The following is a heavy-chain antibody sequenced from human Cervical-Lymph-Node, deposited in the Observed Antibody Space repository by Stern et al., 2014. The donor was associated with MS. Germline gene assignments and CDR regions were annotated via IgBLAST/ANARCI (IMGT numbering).Heavy chain of an antibody. J-gene: IGHJ4*02. CDR2: IYPGDSET. CDR1: GYKFTNNW. CDR3: ARRGHGYMGIDY. D-gene: IGHD5-24*01. Sequence: VQLVQSGAEVKKPGESLRISCEVSGYKFTNNWIGWVRQMPGKGLEWMGIIYPGDSETRYSPSFQGQVTILVDKSNATAYLQWSSLKASDTALYYCARRGHGYMGIDYCGQGTPVTVSS. V-gene: IGHV5-51*03.